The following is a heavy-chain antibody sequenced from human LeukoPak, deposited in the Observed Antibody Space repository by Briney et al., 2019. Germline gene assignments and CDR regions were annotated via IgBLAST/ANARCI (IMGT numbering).Heavy chain of an antibody. D-gene: IGHD2-2*01. CDR2: IIPIFGTA. CDR1: GGTFSSYA. Sequence: SVKVSCKASGGTFSSYAISWVRQAPGQGLEWMGGIIPIFGTANYAQKFQGRDTITADESTSTTYMELSSLRSEDTAVYYCARVEVYCSSTSCYLGYNWFDPWGQGTLATVSS. J-gene: IGHJ5*02. V-gene: IGHV1-69*13. CDR3: ARVEVYCSSTSCYLGYNWFDP.